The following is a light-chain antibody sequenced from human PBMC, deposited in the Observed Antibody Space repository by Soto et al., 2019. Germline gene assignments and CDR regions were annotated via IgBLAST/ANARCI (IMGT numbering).Light chain of an antibody. V-gene: IGKV1-5*03. CDR1: QSISSR. Sequence: DIQMTQSPSTLPASVGDIVTITCRASQSISSRLAWYQQKPGKAPKILIYEASSLESGVPSRFSGSGSGTESTITVRSQQPDDFATYSCHQYTNYWTFGQGTKVDIK. CDR2: EAS. J-gene: IGKJ1*01. CDR3: HQYTNYWT.